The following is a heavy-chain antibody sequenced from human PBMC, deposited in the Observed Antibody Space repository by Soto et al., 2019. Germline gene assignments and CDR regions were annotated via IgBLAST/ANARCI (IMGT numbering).Heavy chain of an antibody. D-gene: IGHD2-8*01. CDR2: ISTYNGNT. Sequence: QVQLVQSGAEVKKPGASVKVSCKASGYTFTSYGISWVRQAPGQGLEWMGWISTYNGNTNYAQKLQGRVIMTTDPSTSTAYIELRSLRSDDTAVYYCARDPGYCTNGVCYNDYWGQGTLVTVSS. V-gene: IGHV1-18*01. CDR1: GYTFTSYG. CDR3: ARDPGYCTNGVCYNDY. J-gene: IGHJ4*02.